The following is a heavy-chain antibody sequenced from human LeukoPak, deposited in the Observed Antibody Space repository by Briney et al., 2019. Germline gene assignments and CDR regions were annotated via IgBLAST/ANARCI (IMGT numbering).Heavy chain of an antibody. D-gene: IGHD6-13*01. Sequence: SQTLSLTCAISGDSVSSNSAAWNWIRQSPSRGLEWLGRTYYRSKWYNDYAVSVKGRITINPDTSKNQFSLQLNSVTPEDTAVYYCARELYSSSWYPGEGFDYWGQGTLVTVSS. CDR3: ARELYSSSWYPGEGFDY. CDR1: GDSVSSNSAA. J-gene: IGHJ4*02. CDR2: TYYRSKWYN. V-gene: IGHV6-1*01.